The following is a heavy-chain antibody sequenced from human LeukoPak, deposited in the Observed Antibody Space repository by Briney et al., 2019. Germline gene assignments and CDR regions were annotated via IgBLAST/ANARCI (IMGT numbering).Heavy chain of an antibody. CDR3: ARDPIAAAGFDY. CDR2: IYYSGST. Sequence: SETLSLTCTVSGGSISSYYWSWIRQPPGKGLEWIGYIYYSGSTNYNPSLKSRVTISVDTSKNQFSLKLSSVTAADTAVYYCARDPIAAAGFDYWGQGTLVTVSS. D-gene: IGHD6-13*01. J-gene: IGHJ4*02. CDR1: GGSISSYY. V-gene: IGHV4-59*01.